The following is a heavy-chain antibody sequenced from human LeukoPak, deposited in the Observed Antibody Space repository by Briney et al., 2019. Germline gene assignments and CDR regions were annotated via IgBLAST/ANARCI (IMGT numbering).Heavy chain of an antibody. CDR1: GSSIGSYY. D-gene: IGHD6-13*01. CDR3: ASQTAAGFDY. CDR2: IFYSGSP. V-gene: IGHV4-59*08. Sequence: SETLSLTCTVAGSSIGSYYWSWIRQPPGKGLEWIGFIFYSGSPTYNPPLKSRVTISVDTTKNQFSLKLSSVTAADTAVYYCASQTAAGFDYWGQGTLVTVSS. J-gene: IGHJ4*02.